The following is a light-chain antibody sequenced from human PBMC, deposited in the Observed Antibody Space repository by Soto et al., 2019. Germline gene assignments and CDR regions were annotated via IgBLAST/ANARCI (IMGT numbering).Light chain of an antibody. CDR1: QSVSNSY. Sequence: EIVLTQSPGTLSLSPGERATLSCRASQSVSNSYLAWYQQKSGQAPRLLIYSASRRATGIPDRFTGSGSGTDFTLTINRVEPEDFAVYFCQQYAGSPRTFGQGTKVDIK. J-gene: IGKJ1*01. V-gene: IGKV3-20*01. CDR2: SAS. CDR3: QQYAGSPRT.